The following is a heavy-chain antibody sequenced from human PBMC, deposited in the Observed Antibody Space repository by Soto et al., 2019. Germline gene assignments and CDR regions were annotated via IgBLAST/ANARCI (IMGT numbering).Heavy chain of an antibody. D-gene: IGHD2-15*01. V-gene: IGHV1-18*04. CDR3: ARSEYCSGGSCYSGYYYYYGMDV. J-gene: IGHJ6*02. Sequence: ASVKVSCKASGYTFTSYGISWVRQVPGQGLEWMGWISAYNGNTNYAQKLQGRVTMTTDTSTSTAYMELRSLRSDDTAVYYCARSEYCSGGSCYSGYYYYYGMDVWGQGTTVTVSS. CDR2: ISAYNGNT. CDR1: GYTFTSYG.